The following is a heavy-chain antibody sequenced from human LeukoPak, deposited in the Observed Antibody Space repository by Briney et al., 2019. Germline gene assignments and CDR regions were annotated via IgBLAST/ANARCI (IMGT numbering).Heavy chain of an antibody. CDR3: AKDGGDIVLMVYEDAFDI. D-gene: IGHD2-8*01. CDR2: ISGSGSST. V-gene: IGHV3-23*01. Sequence: GGSLRLSCVASGFTFSSYAMSWVRQAPGKGLEWVSAISGSGSSTYYADSVKGRFTITRDNSKNTLFLQMNSLRAEDTAVYYCAKDGGDIVLMVYEDAFDIWGQGTMVTVSS. CDR1: GFTFSSYA. J-gene: IGHJ3*02.